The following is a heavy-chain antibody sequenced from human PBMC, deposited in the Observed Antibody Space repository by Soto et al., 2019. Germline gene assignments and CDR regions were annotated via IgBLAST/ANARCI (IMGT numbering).Heavy chain of an antibody. CDR3: ARGVDFEGFSPYGMDV. CDR2: IYYSGTT. D-gene: IGHD3-3*01. J-gene: IGHJ6*02. CDR1: GGSINTGDYY. V-gene: IGHV4-30-4*01. Sequence: SETLSLTCTVSGGSINTGDYYWTWIRQPRGKGLEWIGYIYYSGTTYYNPSLKSRVSLSLDTSKNHFSLRLTSVTAADTAVYYCARGVDFEGFSPYGMDVWGRGTTVTVSS.